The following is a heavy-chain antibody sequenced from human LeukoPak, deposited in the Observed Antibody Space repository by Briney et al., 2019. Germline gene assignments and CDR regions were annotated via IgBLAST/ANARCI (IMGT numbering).Heavy chain of an antibody. J-gene: IGHJ4*02. CDR1: GGSFSGYY. CDR3: ARGQWFRAF. CDR2: IYHSGST. D-gene: IGHD3-10*01. V-gene: IGHV4-34*01. Sequence: SETLSLTCAAYGGSFSGYYWSWIRQPPGKGLEWIGYIYHSGSTYYNPSLKSRVTISVDTSKNQFSLKMNSVTAADTAVYYCARGQWFRAFWSRGTPVTVSS.